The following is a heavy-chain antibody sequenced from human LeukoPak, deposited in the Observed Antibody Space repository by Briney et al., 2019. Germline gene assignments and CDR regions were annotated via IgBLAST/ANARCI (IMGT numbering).Heavy chain of an antibody. CDR3: ARGRSNYVESCFDY. CDR2: IIPIFGTA. Sequence: SVKVSCKASGGTFSSYAISWVRQAPGQGLEWMGGIIPIFGTANYAQKFQGRVTITADESTSTAYMELSSLRAEDTAVYYCARGRSNYVESCFDYWGQGTLVTVSS. V-gene: IGHV1-69*01. J-gene: IGHJ4*02. CDR1: GGTFSSYA. D-gene: IGHD4-11*01.